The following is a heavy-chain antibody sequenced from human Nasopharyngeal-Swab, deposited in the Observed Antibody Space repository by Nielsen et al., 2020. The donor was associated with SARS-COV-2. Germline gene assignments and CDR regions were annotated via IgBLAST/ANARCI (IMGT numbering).Heavy chain of an antibody. CDR3: ARESELGDGYAGGLDY. CDR1: GFTFSSYG. V-gene: IGHV3-33*01. Sequence: GESLQISCAASGFTFSSYGMHWVRQAPGKGLEWVAVIWYDGSNKYYADSVKGRFTISRDNSKNTLYLQMNSLRAEDTAVYYCARESELGDGYAGGLDYWGQGTLVTVSS. J-gene: IGHJ4*02. CDR2: IWYDGSNK. D-gene: IGHD5-24*01.